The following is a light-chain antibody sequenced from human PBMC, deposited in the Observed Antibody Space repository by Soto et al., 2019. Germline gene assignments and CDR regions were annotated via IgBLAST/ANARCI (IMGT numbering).Light chain of an antibody. CDR1: QSVSSS. CDR2: GAS. J-gene: IGKJ4*01. V-gene: IGKV3-11*01. Sequence: EVMMTQFPDTVSVTAGETVTLSCRASQSVSSSLAWYQQKPGQAPRLLIYGASNGAAGIPARFSGTGSGTDFTLTISSLEPDDFAVYYCQQRYNWPLTFGGGTKVDIK. CDR3: QQRYNWPLT.